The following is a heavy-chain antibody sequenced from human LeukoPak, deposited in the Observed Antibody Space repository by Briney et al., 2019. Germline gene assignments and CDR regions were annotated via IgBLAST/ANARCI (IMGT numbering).Heavy chain of an antibody. CDR1: GYTFTSYG. J-gene: IGHJ6*02. CDR2: INPNSGGT. Sequence: ASVKVSCKASGYTFTSYGISWVRQAPGQGLEWMGWINPNSGGTNYAQKFQGRVTMTTGTSISTAYMEVSRLRSDDTAVYYCARVRIGQQLDKYYYYAMDVWGQGTTVTVSS. V-gene: IGHV1-2*02. CDR3: ARVRIGQQLDKYYYYAMDV. D-gene: IGHD6-13*01.